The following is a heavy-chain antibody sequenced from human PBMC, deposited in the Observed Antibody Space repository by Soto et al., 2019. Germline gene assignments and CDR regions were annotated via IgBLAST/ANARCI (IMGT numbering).Heavy chain of an antibody. D-gene: IGHD6-19*01. J-gene: IGHJ4*02. CDR1: GGTFSSYA. V-gene: IGHV1-69*01. Sequence: VHLVQSGPEVQKPGSSVQVSCKASGGTFSSYAIHWVRQAPGQGLEWVGGLVTLYGSANSAQKFQGRVTFTADVATSTSYMVLRSLTPEDTAVYYCVGAPSAGWYSAFDSWGQGTLVTVSS. CDR3: VGAPSAGWYSAFDS. CDR2: LVTLYGSA.